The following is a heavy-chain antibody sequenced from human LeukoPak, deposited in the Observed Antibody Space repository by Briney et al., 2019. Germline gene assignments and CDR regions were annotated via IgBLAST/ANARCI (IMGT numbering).Heavy chain of an antibody. Sequence: SETLSLTCTVSGYSISSGYYWGWIRQPPGKGLEWIGRIYTSGSTNYNPSLKSRVTISVDTSKNQFSLKLSSVTAADTAVYYCARGGIKLDPWGQGTLVTVSS. D-gene: IGHD3-16*01. CDR2: IYTSGST. V-gene: IGHV4-38-2*02. J-gene: IGHJ5*02. CDR1: GYSISSGYY. CDR3: ARGGIKLDP.